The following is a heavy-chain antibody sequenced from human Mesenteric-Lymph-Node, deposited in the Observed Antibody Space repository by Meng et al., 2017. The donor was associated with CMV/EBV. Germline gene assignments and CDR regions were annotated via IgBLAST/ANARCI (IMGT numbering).Heavy chain of an antibody. CDR1: GGTFSSYA. CDR3: ARGGIAYCSSTSCYEEYFQH. D-gene: IGHD2-2*01. V-gene: IGHV1-69*05. CDR2: IIPIFGTA. J-gene: IGHJ1*01. Sequence: SVKVSCKASGGTFSSYAISWVRQAPGQGLEWMGGIIPIFGTANYAQKFQGRVTITTDESTSTAYMELSSLRSEDTAVYYCARGGIAYCSSTSCYEEYFQHWGQGTLVTVSS.